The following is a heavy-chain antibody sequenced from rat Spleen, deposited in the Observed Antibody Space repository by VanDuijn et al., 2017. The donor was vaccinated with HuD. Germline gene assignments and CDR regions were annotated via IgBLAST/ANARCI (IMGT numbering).Heavy chain of an antibody. Sequence: EVQLQESGPGLVKPSQSLSLTCSVTGYSITRNYWGWIRKFPGNKMEWMGYITYSGNTSHNPSLKSRISITRDTSKNQFFLQLNSVTTEDAATYYCARWTYYGYNVLFDYWGQGVMVTVSS. D-gene: IGHD1-9*01. J-gene: IGHJ2*01. CDR1: GYSITRNY. CDR3: ARWTYYGYNVLFDY. CDR2: ITYSGNT. V-gene: IGHV3-1*01.